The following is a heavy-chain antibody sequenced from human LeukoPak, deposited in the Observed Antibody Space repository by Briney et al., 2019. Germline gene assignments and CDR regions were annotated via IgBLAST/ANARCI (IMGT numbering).Heavy chain of an antibody. D-gene: IGHD5-18*01. Sequence: GESLNISCTGSGDSFTTHWIGWVRQMPGKGLEWMGIIYPVDSDTRDRPSFQGQVTISADKSISTAYLQWSSLKASDTAMYYCARQYSTWGQGTLVTVSS. J-gene: IGHJ5*02. V-gene: IGHV5-51*01. CDR1: GDSFTTHW. CDR3: ARQYST. CDR2: IYPVDSDT.